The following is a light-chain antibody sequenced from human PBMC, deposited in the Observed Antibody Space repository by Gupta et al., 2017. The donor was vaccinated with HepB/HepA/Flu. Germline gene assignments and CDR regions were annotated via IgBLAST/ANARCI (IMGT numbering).Light chain of an antibody. CDR3: QQSYSTRHTVYT. J-gene: IGKJ2*01. V-gene: IGKV1-39*01. CDR2: AAS. Sequence: DIQMTQSPSSLSASVGDRVTITCRASQSISSYLNWYQQKPGKAPKLLIYAASSLQSGVPSRFSGSGSGTDFTLTISSLQPEDFATYYCQQSYSTRHTVYTFGQGTKLEIK. CDR1: QSISSY.